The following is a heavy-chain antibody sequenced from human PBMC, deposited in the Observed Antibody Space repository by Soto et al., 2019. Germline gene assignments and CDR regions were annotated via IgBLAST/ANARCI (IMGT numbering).Heavy chain of an antibody. CDR3: ARGRVVPGAIDYFDY. D-gene: IGHD2-2*01. J-gene: IGHJ4*02. CDR1: GGSVLSGAYY. V-gene: IGHV4-31*03. CDR2: IDYSGST. Sequence: SETLSLTCTVSGGSVLSGAYYFIWIRQLPGNGLEWIGNIDYSGSTYYTSSLKSRPIISLDTSKNQVSLKLSSVTAADTAVYYCARGRVVPGAIDYFDYWGQGTPVTVSS.